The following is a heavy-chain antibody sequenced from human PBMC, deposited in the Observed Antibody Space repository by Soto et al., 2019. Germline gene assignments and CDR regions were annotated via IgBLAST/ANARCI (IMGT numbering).Heavy chain of an antibody. D-gene: IGHD4-17*01. J-gene: IGHJ6*03. Sequence: PGGSLRLSCAASGFTFSSYSMNWVRQAPGKGLEWVSSISSSSSYIYYADSVKGRFTISRDNAKNSLYLQMNSLRAEDTAVYYCARDGLVTTVTMPTSHYMDVWGKGTTVTVSS. CDR1: GFTFSSYS. V-gene: IGHV3-21*01. CDR3: ARDGLVTTVTMPTSHYMDV. CDR2: ISSSSSYI.